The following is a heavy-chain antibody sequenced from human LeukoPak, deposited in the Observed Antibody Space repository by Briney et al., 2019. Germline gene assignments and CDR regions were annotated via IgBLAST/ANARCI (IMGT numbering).Heavy chain of an antibody. V-gene: IGHV3-30*02. CDR1: GFIFSNYG. Sequence: GGSLRLSCAASGFIFSNYGMHWVRQAPGKGLEWVTFTRFDGSETFYADSVKGRFSISRDNSKNTLYLQMNSLRSEDTAVYYCAKGTGFYIDYWGQGTLVAVSS. CDR3: AKGTGFYIDY. J-gene: IGHJ4*02. CDR2: TRFDGSET. D-gene: IGHD2-2*02.